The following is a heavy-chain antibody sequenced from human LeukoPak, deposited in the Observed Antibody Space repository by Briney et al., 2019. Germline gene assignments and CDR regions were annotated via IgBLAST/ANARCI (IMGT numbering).Heavy chain of an antibody. J-gene: IGHJ4*02. D-gene: IGHD3-22*01. CDR2: IIPIFGTA. Sequence: ASVKVSCKTSGYTFISYGISWVRQAPGQGLEWMGGIIPIFGTANYAQKFQGRVTITADESTSTAYMELSSLRSEDTAVYYCARGSKTYYYDSSGYVFDYWGQGTLVTVSS. CDR1: GYTFISYG. V-gene: IGHV1-69*13. CDR3: ARGSKTYYYDSSGYVFDY.